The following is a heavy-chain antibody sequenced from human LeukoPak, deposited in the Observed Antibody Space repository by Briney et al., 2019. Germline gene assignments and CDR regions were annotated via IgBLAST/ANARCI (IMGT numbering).Heavy chain of an antibody. J-gene: IGHJ4*02. V-gene: IGHV3-30*18. CDR3: AKAWSYYYERIGNY. CDR1: GFTFSSYG. CDR2: ISYDGSNK. D-gene: IGHD3-22*01. Sequence: GRSLRLSCAASGFTFSSYGMHWVRQAPGKGLEWVAVISYDGSNKYYADSVKGRFTIPRDNSKNTLYLQMNSLRAEDTAVYYCAKAWSYYYERIGNYWGQGTLVTVSS.